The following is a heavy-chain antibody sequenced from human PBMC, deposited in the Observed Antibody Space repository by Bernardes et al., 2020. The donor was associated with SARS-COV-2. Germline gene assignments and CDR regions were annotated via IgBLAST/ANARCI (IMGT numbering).Heavy chain of an antibody. CDR3: ARVSADTAMDADY. V-gene: IGHV4-59*01. Sequence: ETLSLTCTVSGGSISSYYWSWIRQPPGKGLEWIGYIYYSGSTNYNPSLKSRVTISVDTSKNQFSLKLSSVTAADTAVYYCARVSADTAMDADYWGQGTLVTVSS. CDR2: IYYSGST. D-gene: IGHD5-18*01. J-gene: IGHJ4*02. CDR1: GGSISSYY.